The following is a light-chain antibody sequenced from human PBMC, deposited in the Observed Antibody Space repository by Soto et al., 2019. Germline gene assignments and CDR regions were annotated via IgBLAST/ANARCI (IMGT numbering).Light chain of an antibody. CDR2: DVS. V-gene: IGLV2-14*01. J-gene: IGLJ1*01. CDR3: SSYTSTSTYV. CDR1: SSDVGGYNY. Sequence: QSALTQPASVSGSPGQSITISCTGTSSDVGGYNYVSWYQQYPGKAPKVIIYDVSNRPSGVSDRFSGSKTGKTASLTNSGLQAEDEAEYYCSSYTSTSTYVFGSGTKVTVL.